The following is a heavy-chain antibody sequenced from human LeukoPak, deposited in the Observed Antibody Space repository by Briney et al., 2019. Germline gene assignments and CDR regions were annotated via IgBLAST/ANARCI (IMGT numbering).Heavy chain of an antibody. Sequence: PGGSLRLSCAASGFTFSSYAMSWVRQAPGKGLEWVAVISYDGSNKYYADSVKGRFTISRDNSRNTVYLQMNSLTAEDTAVYYCVRPPNTYGYTYFDQWGQGSLATVSS. J-gene: IGHJ4*02. CDR1: GFTFSSYA. CDR2: ISYDGSNK. V-gene: IGHV3-30*04. CDR3: VRPPNTYGYTYFDQ. D-gene: IGHD5-18*01.